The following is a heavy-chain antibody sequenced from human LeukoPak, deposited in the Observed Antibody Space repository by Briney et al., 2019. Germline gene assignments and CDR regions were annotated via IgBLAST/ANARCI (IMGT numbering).Heavy chain of an antibody. V-gene: IGHV1-2*02. J-gene: IGHJ4*02. D-gene: IGHD5-24*01. CDR2: MNPDSGGT. Sequence: ASVKVSCKASGYTFTGHHIHWVRQAPGQGLEWMGWMNPDSGGTNYAPKFQGRVTMTRDTSISTAYMEVGNLRSDDTAVYFCARDQRGDNWVFDYWGQGTLVTVSS. CDR3: ARDQRGDNWVFDY. CDR1: GYTFTGHH.